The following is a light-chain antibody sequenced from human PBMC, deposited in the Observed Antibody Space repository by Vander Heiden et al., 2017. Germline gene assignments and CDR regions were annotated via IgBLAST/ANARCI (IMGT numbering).Light chain of an antibody. CDR3: QAWDSSTAWV. V-gene: IGLV3-1*01. CDR2: QDS. CDR1: KLGDKY. Sequence: SYELTQPPSVSVSPGQTASITCSGDKLGDKYACWYQQKPGQSPVLVVYQDSKRPSGIPERFSGSNSGNTPTLTISGTQAMDEADYYCQAWDSSTAWVFGGGNQLT. J-gene: IGLJ3*02.